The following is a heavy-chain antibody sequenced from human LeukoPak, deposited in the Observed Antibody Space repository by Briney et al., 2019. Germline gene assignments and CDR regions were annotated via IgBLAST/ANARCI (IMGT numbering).Heavy chain of an antibody. Sequence: GGSLRLSCAASGFSFSGHWMHWVRQAPGKGLVWVSRINNDGSDTIFADSVKGRFTISRDNAKNSLYLQMNSLRDEDTAVYYCARDTVSYYDILTGYPQTFDYWGQGTLVTVSS. D-gene: IGHD3-9*01. CDR2: INNDGSDT. CDR1: GFSFSGHW. CDR3: ARDTVSYYDILTGYPQTFDY. V-gene: IGHV3-74*01. J-gene: IGHJ4*02.